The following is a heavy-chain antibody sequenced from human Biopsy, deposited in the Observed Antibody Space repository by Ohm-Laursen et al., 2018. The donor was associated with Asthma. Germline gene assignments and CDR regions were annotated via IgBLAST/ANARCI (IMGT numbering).Heavy chain of an antibody. V-gene: IGHV3-9*01. D-gene: IGHD5/OR15-5a*01. CDR2: TTWNSGSR. CDR1: GFTVSRDH. Sequence: SLRLSCAASGFTVSRDHMFWVRQAPGKGLEWVAATTWNSGSRVYAVSVKGRFTISRDNAQNSLYLHMNGLKPEDTAVYYCAKPLNTYNFYAYDVWGQGTTVVVSS. J-gene: IGHJ6*02. CDR3: AKPLNTYNFYAYDV.